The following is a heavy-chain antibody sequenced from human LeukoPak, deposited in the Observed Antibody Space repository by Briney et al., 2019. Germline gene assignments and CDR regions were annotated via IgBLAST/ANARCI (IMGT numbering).Heavy chain of an antibody. CDR2: IIPIFGTA. V-gene: IGHV1-69*05. D-gene: IGHD3-3*01. CDR1: GGTFSSYA. Sequence: ASVKVSCKASGGTFSSYAISWVRQAPGQGLEWMGGIIPIFGTANYAQKFQGRVTITTDESTSTAYMELSSLRSEDTAVYYCARGSEGFLEWLLFFDYWGQGTLVTVSS. J-gene: IGHJ4*02. CDR3: ARGSEGFLEWLLFFDY.